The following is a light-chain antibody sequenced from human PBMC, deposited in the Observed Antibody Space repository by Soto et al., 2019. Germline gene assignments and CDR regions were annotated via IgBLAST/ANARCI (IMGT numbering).Light chain of an antibody. CDR2: SYD. CDR3: DAWGESLNNWV. Sequence: SFLTHPPSASVTPGHIFSISCSGSSSNIGSNAVSWYQHFPGTAPKVLIYSYDQRPSGVPDRFSGSKSGTSASLAISGIRDEDEADYLCDAWGESLNNWVFGGG. J-gene: IGLJ3*02. CDR1: SSNIGSNA. V-gene: IGLV1-44*01.